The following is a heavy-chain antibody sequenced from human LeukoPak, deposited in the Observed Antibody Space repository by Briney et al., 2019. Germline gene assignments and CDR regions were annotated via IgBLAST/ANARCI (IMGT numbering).Heavy chain of an antibody. D-gene: IGHD6-25*01. J-gene: IGHJ4*02. V-gene: IGHV3-9*01. CDR1: GFTFDDYA. CDR3: AKVAAAGIRGYFDY. Sequence: GRSLRLSCVASGFTFDDYAIHWVRQAPGKGLEWVSGISYNRDGIGYADSVKGRFTVSRDNAKNSLYLQMNSLRSEDTALYSCAKVAAAGIRGYFDYWGQGILVTVSS. CDR2: ISYNRDGI.